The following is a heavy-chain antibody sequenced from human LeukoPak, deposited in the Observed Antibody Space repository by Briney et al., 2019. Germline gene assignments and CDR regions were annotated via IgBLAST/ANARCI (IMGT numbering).Heavy chain of an antibody. Sequence: SETLSLTCTVSGDSINGYFWSWIRQPPGKGLEWIGYIYYSGGTNYNPSLKSRVTISVDTSKNQFSLKLSSVTAADTAVYYCARGNIYSSSWYRTPEYFQHWGQGTLVTVSS. CDR1: GDSINGYF. D-gene: IGHD6-13*01. CDR3: ARGNIYSSSWYRTPEYFQH. J-gene: IGHJ1*01. V-gene: IGHV4-59*12. CDR2: IYYSGGT.